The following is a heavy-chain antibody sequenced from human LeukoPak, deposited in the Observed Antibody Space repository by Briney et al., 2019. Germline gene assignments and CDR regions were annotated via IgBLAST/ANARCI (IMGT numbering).Heavy chain of an antibody. CDR1: GFTFSSYA. Sequence: GGSLRLSCAASGFTFSSYAMSWVRQAPGRGLEWVSAISGSGGSTYYADSVKGRFTISRDNSKNTLYLQMNSLRAEDTAVYYCAKGDIVALGGDYWGQGTLVTVSS. CDR3: AKGDIVALGGDY. CDR2: ISGSGGST. D-gene: IGHD5-12*01. V-gene: IGHV3-23*01. J-gene: IGHJ4*02.